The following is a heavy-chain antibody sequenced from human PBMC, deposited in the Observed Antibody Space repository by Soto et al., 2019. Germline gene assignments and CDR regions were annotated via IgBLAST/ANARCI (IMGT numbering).Heavy chain of an antibody. Sequence: QLQLQESGSGLVKPSQTLSLTCAVSGGSLSSGGYSWSWIRQPPGKGLEWIGYIYHSGSTYYTYYNPSLKSRVTISVDRSKNQFSLKLSSVTAADTAVYYCARVPSPWGQGTMVTVSA. CDR2: IYHSGSTYYT. CDR1: GGSLSSGGYS. V-gene: IGHV4-30-2*01. CDR3: ARVPSP. J-gene: IGHJ5*02.